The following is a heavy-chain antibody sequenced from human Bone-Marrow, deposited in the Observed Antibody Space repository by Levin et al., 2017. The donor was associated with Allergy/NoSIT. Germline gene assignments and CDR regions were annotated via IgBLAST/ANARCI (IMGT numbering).Heavy chain of an antibody. Sequence: GGSLRLSCAASGFTFSAFWMHWVRQAPGKGLVWVSRLSSDGTITNYADSVKGRFTISRDNAKNTLYLQMSSLRAEDTAVYYCAHISGDLAFDVWGRGTMVTVSS. CDR1: GFTFSAFW. J-gene: IGHJ3*01. D-gene: IGHD3-10*01. CDR3: AHISGDLAFDV. CDR2: LSSDGTIT. V-gene: IGHV3-74*01.